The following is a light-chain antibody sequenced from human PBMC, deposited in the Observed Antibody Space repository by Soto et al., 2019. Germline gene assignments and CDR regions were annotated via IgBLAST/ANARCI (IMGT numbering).Light chain of an antibody. V-gene: IGLV1-40*01. Sequence: QSALTQPPSVSGAPGQRVTLSCAGSSSNIGAGYDVHWYQHLPGTAPKLLMYGNNNRPSGVPDRFSGSRSVTSASLAIAGLQAEDEADYYCQSYDSSLSGLVFGGGTKLTVL. CDR1: SSNIGAGYD. J-gene: IGLJ2*01. CDR3: QSYDSSLSGLV. CDR2: GNN.